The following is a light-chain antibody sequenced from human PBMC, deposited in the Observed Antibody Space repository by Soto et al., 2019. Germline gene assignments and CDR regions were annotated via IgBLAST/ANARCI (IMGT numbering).Light chain of an antibody. CDR3: SSYTRTDTVV. Sequence: QSALTQPASVSGSPGQSITISCTGTSSDVSGYTYVSWYQQHPGKAPKLMIYEVSERPSGVSDRFSGSKSGNTASLTISGLQAEDEADYYCSSYTRTDTVVFGGGTKVTVL. CDR2: EVS. J-gene: IGLJ2*01. V-gene: IGLV2-14*01. CDR1: SSDVSGYTY.